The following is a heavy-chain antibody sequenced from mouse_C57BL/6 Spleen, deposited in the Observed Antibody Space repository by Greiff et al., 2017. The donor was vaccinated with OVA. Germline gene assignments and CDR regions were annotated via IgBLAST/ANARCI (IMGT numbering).Heavy chain of an antibody. CDR1: GYTFSSSW. CDR2: IYPGGGDT. V-gene: IGHV1-82*01. CDR3: ARSVAWFAY. Sequence: VQLQQSGPELVKPGASVKISCKASGYTFSSSWMNWVKQRPGKGLEWIGRIYPGGGDTNYNGKFKGKATLTADKSSSTAYMQLSSLTSEDSAVYFGARSVAWFAYWGQGTLVTVSA. J-gene: IGHJ3*01.